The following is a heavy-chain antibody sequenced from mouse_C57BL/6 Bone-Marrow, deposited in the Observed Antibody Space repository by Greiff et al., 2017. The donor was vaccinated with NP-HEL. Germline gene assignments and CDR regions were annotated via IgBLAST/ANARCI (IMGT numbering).Heavy chain of an antibody. CDR1: GFTFSSYA. D-gene: IGHD4-1*01. Sequence: EVMLVESGGGLVKPGGSLKLSCAASGFTFSSYAMSWVRQTPEKRLEWVATISDGGSYTYYPDNVKGRFTISRDNAKNNLYLQMSHLKSEDTAMYYCATKTGKDWYFDVWGTGTTVTVSS. CDR3: ATKTGKDWYFDV. CDR2: ISDGGSYT. V-gene: IGHV5-4*03. J-gene: IGHJ1*03.